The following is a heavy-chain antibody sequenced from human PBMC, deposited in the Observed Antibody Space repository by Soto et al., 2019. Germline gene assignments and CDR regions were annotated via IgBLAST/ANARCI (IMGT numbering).Heavy chain of an antibody. J-gene: IGHJ6*02. CDR1: GFSFVTFA. CDR3: ANEGNYYCYGMDV. Sequence: PGGSLRLSCAATGFSFVTFAMTWVRQAPGKGLEWVSAISGSGGSTYYADSVKGRFTISRDNSKNTLYLQMNSLRAEDTAVYYCANEGNYYCYGMDVWGQGTKVTVSS. CDR2: ISGSGGST. V-gene: IGHV3-23*01.